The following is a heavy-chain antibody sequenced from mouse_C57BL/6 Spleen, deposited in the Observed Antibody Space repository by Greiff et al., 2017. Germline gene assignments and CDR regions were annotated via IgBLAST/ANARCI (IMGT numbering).Heavy chain of an antibody. CDR3: ARDRDYGSSYNGYFDV. D-gene: IGHD1-1*01. Sequence: EVMLVESGGGLVKPGGSLKLSCAASGFTFSSYAMSWVRQTPEKRLEWVATISDGGSYTYYPDNVKGRFTISRDNAKNNLYLQMSHLKSEDTAMYYCARDRDYGSSYNGYFDVWGTGTTVTVSS. J-gene: IGHJ1*03. CDR1: GFTFSSYA. CDR2: ISDGGSYT. V-gene: IGHV5-4*01.